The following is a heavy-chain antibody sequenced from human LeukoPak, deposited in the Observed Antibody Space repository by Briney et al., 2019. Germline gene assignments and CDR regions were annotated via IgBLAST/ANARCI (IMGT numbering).Heavy chain of an antibody. J-gene: IGHJ4*02. CDR2: ISAYNDDT. CDR3: ARDTARITTPGGPDY. Sequence: ASVKVSCKASGHTFARYGISWVRQAPGQGLEWMGWISAYNDDTKYAQHLQGRVTLTTDTSTGTAYMELRSLTSDDTALYYCARDTARITTPGGPDYWGQGTLVTVSS. V-gene: IGHV1-18*01. CDR1: GHTFARYG. D-gene: IGHD6-13*01.